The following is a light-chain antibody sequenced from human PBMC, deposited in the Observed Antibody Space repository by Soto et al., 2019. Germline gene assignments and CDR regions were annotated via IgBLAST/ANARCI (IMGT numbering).Light chain of an antibody. V-gene: IGLV1-40*01. CDR2: GNS. CDR3: QSYDSSLSGWV. CDR1: SSNIGAGYD. J-gene: IGLJ3*02. Sequence: QSVLTQPPSVSGAPGQRVTISCTESSSNIGAGYDVHWYQQLPGTAPKLLIYGNSNRPSGVPDRFSGSKSGTSASLAITGLQAEDEADYYCQSYDSSLSGWVFGGGTKVTVI.